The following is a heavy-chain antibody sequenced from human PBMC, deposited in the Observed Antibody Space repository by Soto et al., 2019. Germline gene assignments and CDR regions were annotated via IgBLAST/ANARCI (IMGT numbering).Heavy chain of an antibody. V-gene: IGHV3-30*18. CDR3: AKDMDRQWLAEYYFAY. Sequence: GGSLRLSCAASGFTFSIYGMHWVRQDPGKGLEWVAVISYDGSNKYYADSVKGRFTISRDNSKNTLYLQMNSLRAEDTAVYYCAKDMDRQWLAEYYFAYWGQGTLVTVSS. J-gene: IGHJ4*02. CDR1: GFTFSIYG. CDR2: ISYDGSNK. D-gene: IGHD6-19*01.